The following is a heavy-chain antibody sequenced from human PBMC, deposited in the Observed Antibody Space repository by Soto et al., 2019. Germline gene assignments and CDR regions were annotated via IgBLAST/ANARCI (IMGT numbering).Heavy chain of an antibody. V-gene: IGHV4-34*01. D-gene: IGHD6-19*01. Sequence: SETLSLTCAVYGGSFSGYYWSWIRQPPGKGLEWIGEINHSGSTNYNPSLKSRVTISVDTSKNQFSLKLSSVTAADTAVYYCARQARRGRPGIAVALYYFDYWGQGTLVTVSS. J-gene: IGHJ4*02. CDR1: GGSFSGYY. CDR2: INHSGST. CDR3: ARQARRGRPGIAVALYYFDY.